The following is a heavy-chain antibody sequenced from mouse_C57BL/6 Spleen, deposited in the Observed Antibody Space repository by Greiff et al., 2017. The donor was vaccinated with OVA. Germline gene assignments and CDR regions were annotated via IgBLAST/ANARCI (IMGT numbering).Heavy chain of an antibody. CDR2: IYPGDGDT. Sequence: QVQLQQSGPELVKPGASVKISCKASGYAFSSSWMNWVKQRPGKGLEWIGRIYPGDGDTNYNGKFKGKATLTADKSSSPAYMQLSSLTSEDSAVYFCARSGTGAFDYWGQGTTLTVSS. J-gene: IGHJ2*01. D-gene: IGHD4-1*01. CDR1: GYAFSSSW. CDR3: ARSGTGAFDY. V-gene: IGHV1-82*01.